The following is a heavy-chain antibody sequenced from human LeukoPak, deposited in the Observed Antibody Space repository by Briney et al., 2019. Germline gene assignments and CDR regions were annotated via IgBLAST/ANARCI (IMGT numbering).Heavy chain of an antibody. CDR2: IIPIFGTA. J-gene: IGHJ6*02. Sequence: ASVKVSCKASGGTFSSYAISWVRQAPGQGLEWMGGIIPIFGTANYAQKFQGRVTITADESMSTAYMELSSLRSEDTAVYYCARGNYDFWSVGMDVWGQGTTVTVSS. V-gene: IGHV1-69*13. D-gene: IGHD3-3*01. CDR1: GGTFSSYA. CDR3: ARGNYDFWSVGMDV.